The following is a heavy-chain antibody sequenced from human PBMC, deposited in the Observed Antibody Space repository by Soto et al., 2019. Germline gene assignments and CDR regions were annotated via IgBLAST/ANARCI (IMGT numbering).Heavy chain of an antibody. D-gene: IGHD6-13*01. CDR2: TYYRSKWYS. Sequence: SQTLSLTCAISGDSVSSNSAAWNWIRQSPSRGLEWLGRTYYRSKWYSDYAVSVKSRITINPDTSKNQFSLQLNSVTPEDTAVYYCAREWYSSSWYHYYYYGMDVWGQGTTVTVSS. CDR3: AREWYSSSWYHYYYYGMDV. V-gene: IGHV6-1*01. CDR1: GDSVSSNSAA. J-gene: IGHJ6*02.